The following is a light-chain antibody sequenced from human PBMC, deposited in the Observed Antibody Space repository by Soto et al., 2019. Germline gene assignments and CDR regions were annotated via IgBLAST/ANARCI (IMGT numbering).Light chain of an antibody. V-gene: IGKV1-5*01. CDR2: HAS. CDR1: QSISSW. CDR3: QQYNTYPWT. J-gene: IGKJ1*01. Sequence: DIQMTQSPSTLSASVGDRVTVTCRASQSISSWLAWYQQKPGKAPKLLIYHASSLGSGVPSGFSGSGSGTESILTISSLQPDDFATYYCQQYNTYPWTFGQGTKVEIK.